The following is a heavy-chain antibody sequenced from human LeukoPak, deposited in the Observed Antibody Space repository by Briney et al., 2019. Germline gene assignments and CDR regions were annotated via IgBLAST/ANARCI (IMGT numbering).Heavy chain of an antibody. CDR3: VKDPGPTVLPNWFDP. V-gene: IGHV1-46*01. D-gene: IGHD4-17*01. CDR2: IYPRDGST. CDR1: GYTFTSNY. J-gene: IGHJ5*02. Sequence: GASVKVSCKASGYTFTSNYIHWVRQAPGQGLEWMGMIYPRDGSTSYAQKFQGRVTVTRDTSTSTVHMELSGLRAEDTAVYHCVKDPGPTVLPNWFDPWGQGTLVTVSS.